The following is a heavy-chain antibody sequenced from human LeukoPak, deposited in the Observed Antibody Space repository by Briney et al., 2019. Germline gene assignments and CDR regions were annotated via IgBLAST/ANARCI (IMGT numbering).Heavy chain of an antibody. D-gene: IGHD3-22*01. J-gene: IGHJ4*02. V-gene: IGHV1-69*01. Sequence: SVKVSCKASGGTFSSYAISWVRQPPGQGLEWMGGIIPIFGTANYAQKFQGRVTITADESTSTAYMELSSLRCEDTAVYYCARDRYYDSSGYYPRLYDFWGQGTLVTVSS. CDR1: GGTFSSYA. CDR2: IIPIFGTA. CDR3: ARDRYYDSSGYYPRLYDF.